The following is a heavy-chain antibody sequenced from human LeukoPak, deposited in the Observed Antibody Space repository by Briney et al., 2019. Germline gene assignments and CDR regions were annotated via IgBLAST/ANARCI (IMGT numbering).Heavy chain of an antibody. D-gene: IGHD1-1*01. CDR1: GFPFSEYS. J-gene: IGHJ4*02. Sequence: GGSLRLSCAASGFPFSEYSMTWVRQAPGKGLEWISYIGISSGNTKYADSVKGRFTISGDNAKNSLYLQMNSLRVEDTAVYYCARDHNYAFDNWGQGTLVTVSS. CDR2: IGISSGNT. CDR3: ARDHNYAFDN. V-gene: IGHV3-11*06.